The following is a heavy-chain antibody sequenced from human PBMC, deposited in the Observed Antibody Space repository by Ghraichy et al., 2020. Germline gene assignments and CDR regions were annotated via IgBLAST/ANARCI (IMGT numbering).Heavy chain of an antibody. CDR2: ISSSSSYI. V-gene: IGHV3-21*01. D-gene: IGHD1-14*01. CDR3: ARDRRPHAYYFDY. Sequence: GGSLRLSCAASGFTFSSYSMNWVRQAPGKGLEWVSSISSSSSYIYYADSVKGRFTISRDNAKNSLYLQMNSLRAEDTAVYYCARDRRPHAYYFDYWGQGTLVTVSS. J-gene: IGHJ4*02. CDR1: GFTFSSYS.